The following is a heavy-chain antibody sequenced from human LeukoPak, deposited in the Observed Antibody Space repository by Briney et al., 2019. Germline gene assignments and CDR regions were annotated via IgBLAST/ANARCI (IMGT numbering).Heavy chain of an antibody. CDR1: GGSISSGGYS. D-gene: IGHD6-13*01. CDR3: ARDRAGIYAFDI. J-gene: IGHJ3*02. Sequence: SETLSLTCTVSGGSISSGGYSWSWIRQPPGKGLEWIGYIYHSGSTYYNPSLKSRVTISVDRSKNQFSLKLSSVTAADTAVYYCARDRAGIYAFDIWGQGTMVTVSS. V-gene: IGHV4-30-2*01. CDR2: IYHSGST.